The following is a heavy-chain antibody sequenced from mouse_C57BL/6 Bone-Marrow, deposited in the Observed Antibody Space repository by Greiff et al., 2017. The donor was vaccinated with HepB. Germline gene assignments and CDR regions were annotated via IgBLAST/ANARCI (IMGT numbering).Heavy chain of an antibody. CDR3: ARWGLLYYYAMDY. J-gene: IGHJ4*01. CDR1: GYAFSSSW. CDR2: IYPGDGDT. Sequence: LVESGPELVKPGASVKISCKASGYAFSSSWMNWVKQRPGKGLEWIGRIYPGDGDTNYNGKFKGKATLTADKSSSTAYMQLSSLTSEDSAVYFCARWGLLYYYAMDYWGQGTSVTVSS. D-gene: IGHD2-12*01. V-gene: IGHV1-82*01.